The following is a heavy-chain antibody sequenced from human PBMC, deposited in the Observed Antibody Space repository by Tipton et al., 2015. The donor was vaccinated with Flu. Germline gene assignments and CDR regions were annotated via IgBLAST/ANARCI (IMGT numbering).Heavy chain of an antibody. V-gene: IGHV4-31*03. CDR3: ARVGWQQPSPYY. Sequence: TLSLTCTVSGASISSNGYYWTWIRQHPGEGLEWIGYIYNGGSPAYNSSLKSRVTISIDTSKNQFSLHLRSVTAADTAVYYCARVGWQQPSPYYWGQGTLVPVSS. CDR2: IYNGGSP. D-gene: IGHD6-13*01. J-gene: IGHJ4*02. CDR1: GASISSNGYY.